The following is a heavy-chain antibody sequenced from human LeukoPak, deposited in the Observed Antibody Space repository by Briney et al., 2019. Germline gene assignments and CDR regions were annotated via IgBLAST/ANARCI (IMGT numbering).Heavy chain of an antibody. Sequence: PSETLSLTCAVYGGSFSGYYWSRTRQPPGKGLEWIGEINHSGSTNYNPSLKSRVTISVDTSKNQFSLKLSSVTAADTAVYYCARGRKVVVPAASYVFDYWGQGTLVTVSS. J-gene: IGHJ4*02. D-gene: IGHD2-2*01. V-gene: IGHV4-34*01. CDR2: INHSGST. CDR1: GGSFSGYY. CDR3: ARGRKVVVPAASYVFDY.